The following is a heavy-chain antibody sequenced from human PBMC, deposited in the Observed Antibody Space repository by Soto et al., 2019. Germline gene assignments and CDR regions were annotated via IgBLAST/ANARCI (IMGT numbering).Heavy chain of an antibody. J-gene: IGHJ4*02. CDR2: ISSRATT. V-gene: IGHV4-59*08. D-gene: IGHD2-15*01. CDR3: VRHYCDGGNCYQFDH. Sequence: SETLSLTCTVSGGSISSDYCSWIRQSPGKGLEWIGVISSRATTNYNPSLKSRAIVSIDTSKNQFSLKLFSVTAADTAVYYCVRHYCDGGNCYQFDHWGQGTPXTVSS. CDR1: GGSISSDY.